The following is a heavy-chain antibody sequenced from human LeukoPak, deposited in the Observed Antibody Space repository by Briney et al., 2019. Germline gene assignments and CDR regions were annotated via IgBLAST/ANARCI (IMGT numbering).Heavy chain of an antibody. CDR3: ARDLDCYYYMDV. V-gene: IGHV3-11*01. CDR1: GFTFSDYY. Sequence: PGGSLRPSCAASGFTFSDYYMGWVRQAPGKGLEWVSYIDMSGTTIYYADSVKGRFTISRDNAKNSLFLQMNSLRAEDTAVYYCARDLDCYYYMDVWGKGTTVTVSS. CDR2: IDMSGTTI. J-gene: IGHJ6*03.